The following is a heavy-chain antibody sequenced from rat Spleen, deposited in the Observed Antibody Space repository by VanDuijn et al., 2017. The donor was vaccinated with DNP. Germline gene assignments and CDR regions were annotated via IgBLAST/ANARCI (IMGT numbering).Heavy chain of an antibody. D-gene: IGHD1-2*01. V-gene: IGHV5-31*01. CDR1: GFTFNNYW. CDR3: ARLGYISYISSYWFFDF. J-gene: IGHJ1*01. Sequence: EVQLVESGGDLVQPGRSLKLSCVASGFTFNNYWMTWIRQVPGKGLEWVASVTRSGGGTYSPDSVKGRFTISRDNTKTTLYLQLDSLRSEDTATYYCARLGYISYISSYWFFDFWGPGTMVTVSS. CDR2: VTRSGGGT.